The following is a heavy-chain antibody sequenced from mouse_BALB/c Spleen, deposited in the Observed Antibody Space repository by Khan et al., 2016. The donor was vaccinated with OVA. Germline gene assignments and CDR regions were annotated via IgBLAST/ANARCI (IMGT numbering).Heavy chain of an antibody. J-gene: IGHJ3*01. CDR2: MISSGYT. D-gene: IGHD2-14*01. V-gene: IGHV3-8*02. CDR1: GDSISSGY. Sequence: VQLQESGPSLVQPSQTLSLTCSVTGDSISSGYWSWIRKFPGNKLEYMGYMISSGYTYYHPSLKSRISITRHTSKNKYYLQLNSVTTEDTATYYCARATYWYAFAYWGQGTLVTVSA. CDR3: ARATYWYAFAY.